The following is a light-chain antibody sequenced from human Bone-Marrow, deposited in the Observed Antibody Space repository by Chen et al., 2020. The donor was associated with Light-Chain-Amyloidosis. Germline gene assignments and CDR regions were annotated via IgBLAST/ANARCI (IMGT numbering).Light chain of an antibody. CDR2: DDS. Sequence: SYVLTQPSSVSVAPGQTATIACGGNNIGSTSVHWYQQTPGQAPLLVVYDDSNRPAGIPERLSGYNSGNTATLTIRRVEAGDEAAYYCQVWDRSSDRPVFGGGTKLTVL. V-gene: IGLV3-21*02. J-gene: IGLJ3*02. CDR3: QVWDRSSDRPV. CDR1: NIGSTS.